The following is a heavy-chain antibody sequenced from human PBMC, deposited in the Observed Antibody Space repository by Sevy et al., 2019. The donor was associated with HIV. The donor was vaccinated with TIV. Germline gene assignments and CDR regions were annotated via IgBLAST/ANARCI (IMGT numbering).Heavy chain of an antibody. D-gene: IGHD3-22*01. V-gene: IGHV4-38-2*01. CDR3: ARGYYYDSSGYYSRSPYYFDY. Sequence: SETLSLTCAVSGYSISSGYYWGWIRQPPGKGLEWIGSIYHSGSTCYNPSLKSRVTISVDTSKNQFSLKLSSVTAADTAVYYSARGYYYDSSGYYSRSPYYFDYWGQGTLVTVSS. CDR1: GYSISSGYY. J-gene: IGHJ4*02. CDR2: IYHSGST.